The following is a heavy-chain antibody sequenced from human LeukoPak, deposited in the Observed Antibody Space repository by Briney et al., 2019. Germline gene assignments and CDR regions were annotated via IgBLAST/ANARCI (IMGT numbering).Heavy chain of an antibody. D-gene: IGHD3-3*01. Sequence: PSQTLSLTCAVSGGSISSGGYSWSRIRQPPGKGLEWIGYIYHSGSTYYNPSLKSRVTISVDRSKNQFSLKLSSVTAADTAVYYCARGRITIFGVVTSPFDYWGQGTLVTVSS. CDR1: GGSISSGGYS. CDR2: IYHSGST. V-gene: IGHV4-30-2*01. CDR3: ARGRITIFGVVTSPFDY. J-gene: IGHJ4*02.